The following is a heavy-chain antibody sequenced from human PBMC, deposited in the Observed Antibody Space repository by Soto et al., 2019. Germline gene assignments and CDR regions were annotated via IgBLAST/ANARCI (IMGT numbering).Heavy chain of an antibody. CDR3: ARGLSTGDIVVVVAARLAAFDI. D-gene: IGHD2-15*01. V-gene: IGHV1-2*04. CDR2: INPNSGGT. Sequence: GASVKVSCKASGYTFTGYYMHWVRQAPGQGLEWMGWINPNSGGTNYAQKFQGWVTMTRDTSISTAYTELSRLRSDDTAVYYCARGLSTGDIVVVVAARLAAFDIWGQGTMVTVSS. J-gene: IGHJ3*02. CDR1: GYTFTGYY.